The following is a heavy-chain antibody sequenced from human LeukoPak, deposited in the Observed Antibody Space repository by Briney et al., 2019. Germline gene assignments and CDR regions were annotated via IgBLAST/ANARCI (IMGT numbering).Heavy chain of an antibody. J-gene: IGHJ4*02. Sequence: SSVKVSCKASGYTFTSYYMHWVRQAPGQGLEWMGIINPSGGSTSYAHKFQGRVTMTRDTSTRTVYMEMSSLRSEDTAVYYCARARRSPDYWGQGTLVTVSS. CDR3: ARARRSPDY. D-gene: IGHD1-14*01. V-gene: IGHV1-46*01. CDR1: GYTFTSYY. CDR2: INPSGGST.